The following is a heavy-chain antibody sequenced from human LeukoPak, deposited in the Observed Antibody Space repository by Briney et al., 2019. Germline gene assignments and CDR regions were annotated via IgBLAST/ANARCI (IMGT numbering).Heavy chain of an antibody. CDR2: IVPIFGTA. CDR1: GGTLSSYA. D-gene: IGHD6-6*01. CDR3: ARAPVYSSSPAFDI. V-gene: IGHV1-69*13. J-gene: IGHJ3*02. Sequence: ASVKVSCKASGGTLSSYAISWVRQAPGQGLEWMGGIVPIFGTANYAQKFQGRVTITADESTSTAYMELSSLRSEDTAVYYCARAPVYSSSPAFDIWGQGTMVTVSS.